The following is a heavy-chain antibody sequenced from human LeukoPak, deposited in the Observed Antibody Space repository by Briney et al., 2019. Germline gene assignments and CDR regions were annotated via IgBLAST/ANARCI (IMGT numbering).Heavy chain of an antibody. Sequence: SETLSLTCAVYGGSFSGYYWSWIRQPPGKGLEWIGEINHSGSTNYNPSLKSRVTISVDTSKNQFSLKLSSVTAADTTVYYCARVLRYFDWLSGWFDPWGQGTLVTVPS. V-gene: IGHV4-34*01. CDR2: INHSGST. CDR3: ARVLRYFDWLSGWFDP. CDR1: GGSFSGYY. D-gene: IGHD3-9*01. J-gene: IGHJ5*02.